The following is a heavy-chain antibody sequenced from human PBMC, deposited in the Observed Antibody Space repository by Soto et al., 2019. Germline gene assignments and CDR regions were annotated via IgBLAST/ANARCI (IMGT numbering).Heavy chain of an antibody. D-gene: IGHD6-13*01. V-gene: IGHV1-8*01. CDR3: ARKGGEYSSSWYWFDP. Sequence: ASVKVSCKASGYTFTSYDINWVRQATGQGLEWMGWMNPNSGNTGYTQKFQGRVTMTRNTSISTAYMELSSLRSEDTAVYYCARKGGEYSSSWYWFDPWGQGTLVIVSS. J-gene: IGHJ5*02. CDR2: MNPNSGNT. CDR1: GYTFTSYD.